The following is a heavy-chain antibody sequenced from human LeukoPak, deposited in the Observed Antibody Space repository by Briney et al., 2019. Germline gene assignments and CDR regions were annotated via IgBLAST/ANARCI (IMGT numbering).Heavy chain of an antibody. D-gene: IGHD2-2*01. CDR3: VRRDITSRYVVWFDP. V-gene: IGHV5-51*03. CDR2: IYPGDSDT. CDR1: GYSFTSYW. Sequence: PGESLTIFCTGSGYSFTSYWIGWVRQMPGKGLELMGIIYPGDSDTIYSPSFQGQVTISADKSINTAYLQWSSLKASDTAIYYCVRRDITSRYVVWFDPLGQGTPVTVSS. J-gene: IGHJ5*02.